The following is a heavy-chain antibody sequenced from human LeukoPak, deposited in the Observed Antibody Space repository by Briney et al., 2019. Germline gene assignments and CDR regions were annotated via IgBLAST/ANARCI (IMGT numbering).Heavy chain of an antibody. D-gene: IGHD4-17*01. Sequence: TSETLSLTCAVYGGSFSGYYWSWIRQPPGKGLEWIGEINHSGSTNYNPSLESRVTISVDTSKNQFSLKLSSVTAADTAVYYCARGRWLTVTKWFDPWGQGTLVTVSS. V-gene: IGHV4-34*01. J-gene: IGHJ5*02. CDR2: INHSGST. CDR3: ARGRWLTVTKWFDP. CDR1: GGSFSGYY.